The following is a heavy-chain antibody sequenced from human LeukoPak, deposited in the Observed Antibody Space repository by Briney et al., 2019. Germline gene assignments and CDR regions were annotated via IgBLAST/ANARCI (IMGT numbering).Heavy chain of an antibody. CDR1: GFTFSGSA. V-gene: IGHV3-73*01. D-gene: IGHD5-18*01. Sequence: GGSLRLSCAASGFTFSGSAMHWVRQASGKGLEWVGRIRSKANSYATAYAASVKGRFTISRDDSKNTAYLQMNSLRAEDTAVYYCARDIWGTWIQLCFEYWGQGTLVTVSS. CDR3: ARDIWGTWIQLCFEY. CDR2: IRSKANSYAT. J-gene: IGHJ4*02.